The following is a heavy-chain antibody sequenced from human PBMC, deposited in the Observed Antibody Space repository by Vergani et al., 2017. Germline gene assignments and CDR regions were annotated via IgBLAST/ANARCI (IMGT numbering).Heavy chain of an antibody. CDR3: AKDWGITTAGLAY. CDR2: IFYNSEGI. V-gene: IGHV3-9*01. CDR1: GFTFEDYA. D-gene: IGHD6-13*01. J-gene: IGHJ4*02. Sequence: DVHLVESGGGLVRPGRSLRLACAASGFTFEDYAMHWVRQAPGKGLEWVSGIFYNSEGIGYADAVRGRFTISRDNARNSLYLQMNSLRTEDTAVYYCAKDWGITTAGLAYWGQGVLVTVSS.